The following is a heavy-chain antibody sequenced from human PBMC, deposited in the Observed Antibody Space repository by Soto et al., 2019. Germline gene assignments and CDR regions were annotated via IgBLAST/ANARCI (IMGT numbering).Heavy chain of an antibody. V-gene: IGHV3-23*01. CDR1: GFTFSSYA. CDR3: AKAQTGTTRFPTYDY. Sequence: GGSLRLCCAASGFTFSSYAMSWVRQAPGKGLEWVSAISGSGGSTYYADSVKGRFTISRDNSKNTLYLQMNSLRAEDTAVYYCAKAQTGTTRFPTYDYWGQGTLVTVSS. CDR2: ISGSGGST. D-gene: IGHD1-1*01. J-gene: IGHJ4*02.